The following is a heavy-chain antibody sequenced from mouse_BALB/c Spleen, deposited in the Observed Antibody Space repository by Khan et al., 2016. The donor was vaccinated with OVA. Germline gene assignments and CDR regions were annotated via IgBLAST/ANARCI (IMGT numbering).Heavy chain of an antibody. CDR2: TNPTNGRT. V-gene: IGHV1S81*02. Sequence: QQSGAELVKAGASVKMSCKASGYTFTSYWMHWVKQRLGQGLEWFAETNPTNGRTYYNEKFKSKATLTVDKSYSTAYMILSGPTFEHSAVYYCARIKKIGATYFDYGGQGTTLTVSS. CDR3: ARIKKIGATYFDY. J-gene: IGHJ2*01. CDR1: GYTFTSYW. D-gene: IGHD1-1*01.